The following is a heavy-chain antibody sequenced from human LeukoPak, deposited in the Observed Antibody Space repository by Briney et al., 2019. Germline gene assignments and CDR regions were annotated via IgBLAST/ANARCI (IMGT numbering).Heavy chain of an antibody. D-gene: IGHD6-13*01. CDR1: GFTFDDYG. CDR3: ARDSSSWYGQTGQY. V-gene: IGHV3-20*04. J-gene: IGHJ4*02. Sequence: GGSLRLSCAASGFTFDDYGMSWVRQAPGKGLEWVSGINWNGASTGYADSVKGRFTISRDNAKNSLYLQMNSLRAEDTALYYCARDSSSWYGQTGQYWGQGTLVTVSS. CDR2: INWNGAST.